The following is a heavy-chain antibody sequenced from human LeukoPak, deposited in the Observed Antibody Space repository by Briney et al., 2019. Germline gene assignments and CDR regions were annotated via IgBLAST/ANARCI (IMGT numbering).Heavy chain of an antibody. CDR2: IGTAGDT. D-gene: IGHD6-19*01. V-gene: IGHV3-13*01. CDR3: ARGTYSSGFDY. Sequence: GGSLRLSCAASGFTFSSYDMHWVRHAAGKGLEWVSAIGTAGDTYYPGSVKGRFTISRENAKNSLYLQMNSLRAGDTAVYYCARGTYSSGFDYWGQGTLVTVSS. CDR1: GFTFSSYD. J-gene: IGHJ4*02.